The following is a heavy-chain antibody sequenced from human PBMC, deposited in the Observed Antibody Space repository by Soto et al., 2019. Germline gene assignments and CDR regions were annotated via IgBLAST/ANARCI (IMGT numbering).Heavy chain of an antibody. Sequence: GASVKVSCKASGGTFSSYAISWVRQAPGQGLEWMGGSIPIFGTANYAQKFQGRVTITADESTSTAYMELSSLRSEDTAVYYCARSQGGQPRGYSGYDYYYYYGMDVWGQGTTVTVSS. J-gene: IGHJ6*02. CDR1: GGTFSSYA. CDR2: SIPIFGTA. CDR3: ARSQGGQPRGYSGYDYYYYYGMDV. D-gene: IGHD5-12*01. V-gene: IGHV1-69*13.